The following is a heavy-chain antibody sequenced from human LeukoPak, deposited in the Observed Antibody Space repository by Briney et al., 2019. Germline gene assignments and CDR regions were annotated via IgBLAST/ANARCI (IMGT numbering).Heavy chain of an antibody. CDR3: AKSMRGYDSDAFDI. CDR2: ISYDGSNK. Sequence: PGRSLRLSCAASGFTFSSYGMHWVRQAPGKGLEWVAVISYDGSNKYYADSVKGRFTISRDNSKNTLYLQMNSLRAEDTAVYYCAKSMRGYDSDAFDIWGQGTMVTVSS. J-gene: IGHJ3*02. CDR1: GFTFSSYG. D-gene: IGHD5-12*01. V-gene: IGHV3-30*18.